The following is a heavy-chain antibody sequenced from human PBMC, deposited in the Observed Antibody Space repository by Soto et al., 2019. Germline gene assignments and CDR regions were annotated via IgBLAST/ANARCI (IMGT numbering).Heavy chain of an antibody. CDR2: IYYSGST. J-gene: IGHJ5*02. V-gene: IGHV4-59*01. Sequence: SETLSLTCTVSGGSISSYYWSWIRQPPGKGLEWIGYIYYSGSTNYNPSLKSRVTISVDTSKNQFSLKLSSVTAADTAVYYCARSGYCSGGSCYDGNWFDPWGQGTLVTVSS. CDR3: ARSGYCSGGSCYDGNWFDP. CDR1: GGSISSYY. D-gene: IGHD2-15*01.